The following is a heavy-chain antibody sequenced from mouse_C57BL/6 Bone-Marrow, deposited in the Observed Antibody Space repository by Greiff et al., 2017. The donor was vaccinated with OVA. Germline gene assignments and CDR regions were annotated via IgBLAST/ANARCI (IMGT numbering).Heavy chain of an antibody. CDR1: GYTFTSYT. J-gene: IGHJ2*01. CDR2: INPSSGYT. V-gene: IGHV1-4*01. Sequence: VQLQESGAELARPGASVKMSCKASGYTFTSYTMHWVKQRPGQGLEWIGYINPSSGYTKYNQKFKDKATLTADKSSSTAYMQLSSLTSEDSAVYYGAVYDYDYFDYWGQGTTLTVSS. D-gene: IGHD2-4*01. CDR3: AVYDYDYFDY.